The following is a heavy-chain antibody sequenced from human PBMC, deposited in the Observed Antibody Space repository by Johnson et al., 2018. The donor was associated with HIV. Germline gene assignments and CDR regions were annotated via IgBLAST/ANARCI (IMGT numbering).Heavy chain of an antibody. CDR2: ISYDGSNK. CDR3: ARGGARSSGYYSAFDI. J-gene: IGHJ3*02. V-gene: IGHV3-30-3*01. Sequence: LVESGGGLVQPGGSLRLSYAASGFTFSSYAMHWVRQAPGKGLEWVAIISYDGSNKYYADSVKGRFTISRDNSKNTLYLQMNSLRAEDTAVYYCARGGARSSGYYSAFDIWGQGTMVTVSS. CDR1: GFTFSSYA. D-gene: IGHD3-22*01.